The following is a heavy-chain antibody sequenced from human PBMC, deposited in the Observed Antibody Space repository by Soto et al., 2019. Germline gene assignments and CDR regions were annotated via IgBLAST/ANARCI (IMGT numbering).Heavy chain of an antibody. CDR2: ISYSGST. CDR1: GDSISNYY. D-gene: IGHD4-17*01. J-gene: IGHJ3*02. CDR3: ASCYGDYSRSAFDI. V-gene: IGHV4-59*01. Sequence: QVQLQESGPGLVKPSETLSLTCTVSGDSISNYYWSWIRQPPGKGLEWIGYISYSGSTNYNPSLESRLTISLDVSRKHFSLKLSSVTAADTAVYYCASCYGDYSRSAFDIWGQGTMVTGSS.